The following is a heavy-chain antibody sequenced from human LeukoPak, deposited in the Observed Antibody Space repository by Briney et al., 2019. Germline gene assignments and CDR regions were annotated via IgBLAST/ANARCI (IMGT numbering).Heavy chain of an antibody. D-gene: IGHD5-18*01. CDR3: GKSSSSYGNDALDI. V-gene: IGHV3-23*01. CDR1: GFTFDAYA. Sequence: GGSLRLSCAASGFTFDAYAMHWARQAPGKGLEWVSVIRGGGAVAFYADSVKGRFTISRDNSRNTLYLHMNSLTADDTAVYYCGKSSSSYGNDALDIWGQGTMVTVSS. CDR2: IRGGGAVA. J-gene: IGHJ3*02.